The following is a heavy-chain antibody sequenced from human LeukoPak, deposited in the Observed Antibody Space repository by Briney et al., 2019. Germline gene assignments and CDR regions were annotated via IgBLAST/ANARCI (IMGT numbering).Heavy chain of an antibody. CDR3: AAGITMVRGDAFDI. Sequence: PSETLSLTCAVYGGSFSDYYWSWIRQPPGKGLEWIGEINHSGSTNYNPSLKSRVTISVDTSKNQFSLKLSPVTAADTAVYYCAAGITMVRGDAFDIWGQGTMVTVSS. V-gene: IGHV4-34*01. CDR2: INHSGST. J-gene: IGHJ3*02. CDR1: GGSFSDYY. D-gene: IGHD3-10*01.